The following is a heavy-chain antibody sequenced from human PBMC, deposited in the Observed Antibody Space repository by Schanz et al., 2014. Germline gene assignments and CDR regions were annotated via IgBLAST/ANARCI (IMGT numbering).Heavy chain of an antibody. V-gene: IGHV3-30*04. CDR3: ARPIYDLWSGSFDY. D-gene: IGHD3-3*01. CDR1: GFPFRSYV. CDR2: ISYDGNNQ. Sequence: QLQLVESGGGVVQPGRSLRLSCAASGFPFRSYVMHWVRQAPGKGLEWVAFISYDGNNQYYADSVKGRFTISRDNEKKNLYLQMNSLRAQEKDVYYCARPIYDLWSGSFDYWGQGTLVTVSS. J-gene: IGHJ4*02.